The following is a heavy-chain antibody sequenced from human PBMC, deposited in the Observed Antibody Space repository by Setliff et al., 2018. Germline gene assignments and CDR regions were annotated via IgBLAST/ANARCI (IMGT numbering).Heavy chain of an antibody. CDR3: ARDLHDYVWGTYRYHDAFDI. D-gene: IGHD3-16*02. Sequence: SETLSLTCTVSGGSISSGSYYWSWIRQPAGKGLEWIGRIYTSGSTNYNPSLKSRVTISVDTSKNQFSLKLSSVTAADTAVYYCARDLHDYVWGTYRYHDAFDIWGQGTMVTVSS. J-gene: IGHJ3*02. V-gene: IGHV4-61*02. CDR1: GGSISSGSYY. CDR2: IYTSGST.